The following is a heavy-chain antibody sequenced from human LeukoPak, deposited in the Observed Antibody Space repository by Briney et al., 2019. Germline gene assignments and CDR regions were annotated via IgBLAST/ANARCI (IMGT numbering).Heavy chain of an antibody. V-gene: IGHV1-8*01. D-gene: IGHD3-9*01. J-gene: IGHJ4*02. Sequence: ASVKVSCKASGYTFTSYDINWVRQATGQGLEWMGWMNPNSGNTGYAQKFQGRVTMTRNTSISTAYMELSSLRSEDTAVYYCAIYDILTGYYNDYWGQGTLVTVSS. CDR1: GYTFTSYD. CDR2: MNPNSGNT. CDR3: AIYDILTGYYNDY.